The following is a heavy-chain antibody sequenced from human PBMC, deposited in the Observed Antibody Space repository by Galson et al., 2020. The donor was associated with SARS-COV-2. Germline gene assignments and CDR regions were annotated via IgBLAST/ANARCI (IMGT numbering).Heavy chain of an antibody. J-gene: IGHJ3*02. CDR2: TYTSGST. Sequence: SETLSLTCTVSGGSISSGSYYWSWIRQPAGKGLEWIGRTYTSGSTNYNPSLKSRVTISVDTSKNQFSLKLSSVTAADTAVYYCARFSSSWSLGAFDIWGQGTMVTVSS. V-gene: IGHV4-61*02. CDR1: GGSISSGSYY. D-gene: IGHD6-13*01. CDR3: ARFSSSWSLGAFDI.